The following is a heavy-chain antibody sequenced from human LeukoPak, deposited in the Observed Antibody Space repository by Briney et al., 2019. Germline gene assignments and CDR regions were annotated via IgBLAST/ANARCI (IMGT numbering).Heavy chain of an antibody. J-gene: IGHJ6*02. CDR1: GGSFSGYY. CDR2: INHSGST. Sequence: SETLSLTCAVYGGSFSGYYWSWIRQPPGKGLEWIGEINHSGSTNYNPSLKSRVTISVDTSKNQFSLKLSSVTAADTAVYYCARDPHGMDVWGQGTTVTVSS. V-gene: IGHV4-34*01. CDR3: ARDPHGMDV.